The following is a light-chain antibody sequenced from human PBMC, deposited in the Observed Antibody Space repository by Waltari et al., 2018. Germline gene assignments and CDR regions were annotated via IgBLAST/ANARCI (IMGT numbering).Light chain of an antibody. Sequence: DIQMTQSPSSLSASVGDRVTITCRARQGISSWLAWYQQKQGKAPKLLIYKASSLQSRVPSRFSGSGSGTDFTLPISSLQPEDFATYYCQQYNSAPYSFGQGPKVEIK. CDR1: QGISSW. V-gene: IGKV1D-16*02. J-gene: IGKJ2*03. CDR2: KAS. CDR3: QQYNSAPYS.